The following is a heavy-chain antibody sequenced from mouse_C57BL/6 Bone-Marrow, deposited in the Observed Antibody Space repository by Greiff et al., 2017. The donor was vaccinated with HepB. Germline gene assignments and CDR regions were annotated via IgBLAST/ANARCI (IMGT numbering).Heavy chain of an antibody. D-gene: IGHD3-2*02. CDR2: IDPENGDT. CDR1: GFNIKDDY. CDR3: TTAQATSYAMDY. J-gene: IGHJ4*01. Sequence: EVQLQQSGAELVRPGASVKLSCTASGFNIKDDYMPWVKPRPEQGLEWIGWIDPENGDTESASKFQGKATITADTSSNTAYLQLSSLTSEDTAVYYCTTAQATSYAMDYWGQGTSVTVSS. V-gene: IGHV14-4*01.